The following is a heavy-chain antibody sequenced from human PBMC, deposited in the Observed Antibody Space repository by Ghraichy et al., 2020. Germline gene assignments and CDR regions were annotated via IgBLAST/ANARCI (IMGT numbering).Heavy chain of an antibody. CDR2: INHSGST. Sequence: SQTLSLTCAVXXGXFSGYYXSWIRQPPGKGLEWIGEINHSGSTNYKSSLKSRATISVDTSKNQISLKLSSVTAADTAVYYCAKYSSGYWEYWGQGILVTVSS. D-gene: IGHD6-19*01. CDR3: AKYSSGYWEY. J-gene: IGHJ4*02. CDR1: XGXFSGYY. V-gene: IGHV4-34*01.